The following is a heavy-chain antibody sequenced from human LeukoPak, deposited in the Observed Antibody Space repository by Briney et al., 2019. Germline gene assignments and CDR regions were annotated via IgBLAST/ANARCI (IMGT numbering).Heavy chain of an antibody. CDR3: AKARADGSGYSD. D-gene: IGHD3-22*01. J-gene: IGHJ4*02. Sequence: GGSLRLSCAASGFTFNSYAMSWVRQAPGKGLEWVSGISGSGGSTYYADSVKGRFTISRDNSRNTLYLQMNSLRAEDTAVYYCAKARADGSGYSDRGQGTLVTVSS. CDR2: ISGSGGST. CDR1: GFTFNSYA. V-gene: IGHV3-23*01.